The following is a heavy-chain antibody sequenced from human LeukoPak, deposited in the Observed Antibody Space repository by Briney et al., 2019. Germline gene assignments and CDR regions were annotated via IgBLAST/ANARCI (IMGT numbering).Heavy chain of an antibody. CDR2: IYYSGST. CDR3: ARGAFGSYYYDSIRAAFDI. V-gene: IGHV4-39*01. D-gene: IGHD3-22*01. J-gene: IGHJ3*02. CDR1: GGSISSSSYY. Sequence: SETLSLTCTVSGGSISSSSYYWGWIRQPPGKGLEWIGSIYYSGSTYYNPSLKSRVTISVDTSKNQFSLKLSSVTAADTAVYYCARGAFGSYYYDSIRAAFDIWGQGTMVTVSS.